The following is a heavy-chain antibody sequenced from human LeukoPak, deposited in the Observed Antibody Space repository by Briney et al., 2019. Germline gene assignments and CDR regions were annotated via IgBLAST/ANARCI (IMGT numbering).Heavy chain of an antibody. Sequence: GGSLRLSCVTSGFTFSRFGMTWVRQPPGKGLEWVASFDGNADGTYYADSVKGRCTISRDNSKNTLYLQMNSLRAEDTAIYYCAKPRIIGLGWAQFNYWGQGSLVTVSS. CDR1: GFTFSRFG. J-gene: IGHJ4*02. V-gene: IGHV3-23*01. CDR3: AKPRIIGLGWAQFNY. D-gene: IGHD2-15*01. CDR2: FDGNADGT.